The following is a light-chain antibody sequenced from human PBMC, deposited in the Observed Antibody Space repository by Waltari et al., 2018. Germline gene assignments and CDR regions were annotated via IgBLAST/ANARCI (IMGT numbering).Light chain of an antibody. V-gene: IGKV1-39*01. CDR2: ATA. CDR1: QFVSSY. Sequence: DIQMTQSPSSLSAPIGDSVTISCRASQFVSSYLNWFQQKPGKAPKLLIYATASLQSGVPSRFSGAGAGTDFTLTISSLQPDDFATYYCQQSYTSPPTFGQGTNVEIK. J-gene: IGKJ1*01. CDR3: QQSYTSPPT.